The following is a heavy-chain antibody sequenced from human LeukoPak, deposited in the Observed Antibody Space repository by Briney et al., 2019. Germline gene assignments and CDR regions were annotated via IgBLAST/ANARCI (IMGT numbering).Heavy chain of an antibody. CDR3: AKGLEDVHDYTGHYSNWFDP. CDR1: GGSISGYY. CDR2: IHYSGST. D-gene: IGHD3-22*01. V-gene: IGHV4-59*12. J-gene: IGHJ5*02. Sequence: SETLSLTCTVSGGSISGYYWSWVRQPPGKGLELIGYIHYSGSTTYNPSLQSRLTISVDTSKNQFSLNLSSVTAADTAVYYCAKGLEDVHDYTGHYSNWFDPWGQGTLVTVSS.